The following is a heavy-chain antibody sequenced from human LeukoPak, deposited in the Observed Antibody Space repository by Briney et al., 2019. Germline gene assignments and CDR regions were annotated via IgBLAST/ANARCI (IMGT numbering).Heavy chain of an antibody. Sequence: SETLSLTCTVSGGSISSSSYYWGWLRQPPGKGLEWFGSIYNSGSTYYNPSLKSRVTTSVDTSKNQLSQKHSSVTAADTAVYFCARDALWGEGTLDTVSS. J-gene: IGHJ4*02. CDR2: IYNSGST. CDR3: ARDAL. CDR1: GGSISSSSYY. V-gene: IGHV4-39*07.